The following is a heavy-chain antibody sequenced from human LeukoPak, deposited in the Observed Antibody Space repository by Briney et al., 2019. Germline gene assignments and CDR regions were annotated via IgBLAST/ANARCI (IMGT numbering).Heavy chain of an antibody. CDR1: GFTFSTNA. V-gene: IGHV3-23*01. CDR2: ISGDGLTT. Sequence: PGGSLRLSCAASGFTFSTNAMTWVRQAPGKGLEWVSVISGDGLTTYYADSVKGRFTISRDNSKNTLSLQMNSLRAEDTAIYYCAKDAAGDTPYYFDYWGQGTLVTVSS. CDR3: AKDAAGDTPYYFDY. J-gene: IGHJ4*02. D-gene: IGHD6-13*01.